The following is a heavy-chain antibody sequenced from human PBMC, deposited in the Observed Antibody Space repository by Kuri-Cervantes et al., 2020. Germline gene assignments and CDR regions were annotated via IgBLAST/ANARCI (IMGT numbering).Heavy chain of an antibody. Sequence: SVKVSCKASGGTFRSDAISWLRQAPGQGLEWMGRIMPIFGTIDYAQKFQGRVTITADKSTSTAYMELSSLRSEDTAVYYCARRNRVVITTGYFDLWGRGTLVTVSS. CDR2: IMPIFGTI. D-gene: IGHD3-22*01. J-gene: IGHJ2*01. CDR1: GGTFRSDA. V-gene: IGHV1-69*06. CDR3: ARRNRVVITTGYFDL.